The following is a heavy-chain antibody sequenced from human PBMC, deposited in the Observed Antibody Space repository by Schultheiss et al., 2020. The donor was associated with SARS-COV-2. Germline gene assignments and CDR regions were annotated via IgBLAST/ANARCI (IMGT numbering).Heavy chain of an antibody. V-gene: IGHV4-59*05. CDR1: GGSFSGYY. J-gene: IGHJ4*02. D-gene: IGHD4-17*01. CDR2: IYYSGST. CDR3: ASPKSVDYGDPFDY. Sequence: SETLSLTCAVYGGSFSGYYWSWIRQPAGKGLEWIGRIYYSGSTYYNPSLKSRVTISVDTSKNQFSLKLSSVTAADTAVYYCASPKSVDYGDPFDYWGQGTLVTVSS.